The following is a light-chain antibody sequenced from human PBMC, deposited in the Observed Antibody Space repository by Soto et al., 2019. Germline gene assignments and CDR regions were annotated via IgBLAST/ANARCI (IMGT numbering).Light chain of an antibody. CDR3: QQYYSYPLYT. V-gene: IGKV1-8*01. CDR2: AAS. J-gene: IGKJ2*01. CDR1: QGISSY. Sequence: AIRMTQSPPSFSASTGDRVTITCRASQGISSYLAWYQQKPGKAPKLLIYAASTLQSGVPSRFSGSGSGTDFTITISCLQSEDFATYSCQQYYSYPLYTFGQGTKLEIK.